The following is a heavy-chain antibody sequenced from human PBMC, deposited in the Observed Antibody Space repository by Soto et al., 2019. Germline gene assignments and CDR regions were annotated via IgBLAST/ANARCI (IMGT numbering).Heavy chain of an antibody. CDR3: TTDSPSPYSGSSFVLHYYYYYGMDV. CDR2: IKSKTDGGTT. Sequence: EVQLVESGGGLVKPGGSLRLSCAASGFTFSNAWMSWVRQAPGKGLEWVGRIKSKTDGGTTDYAAPVKGRFTISRDDSKNTLYLQLNSLKTEDTAVYYCTTDSPSPYSGSSFVLHYYYYYGMDVWGQWTTVTVSS. J-gene: IGHJ6*02. D-gene: IGHD1-26*01. CDR1: GFTFSNAW. V-gene: IGHV3-15*01.